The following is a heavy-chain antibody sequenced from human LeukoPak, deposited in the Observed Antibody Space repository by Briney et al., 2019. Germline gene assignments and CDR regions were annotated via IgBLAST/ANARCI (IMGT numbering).Heavy chain of an antibody. J-gene: IGHJ5*02. V-gene: IGHV1-18*01. CDR2: ISAYNGNT. Sequence: ASVKVSCKASGYTFTSYGISWVRQAPGQGLEWMGWISAYNGNTNYAQKLQGRVTMTTDTSTSTAYMELRSLRSEDTAVYYCASEYYDYVWGSYRYDPWGQGTPVTVSS. CDR1: GYTFTSYG. D-gene: IGHD3-16*02. CDR3: ASEYYDYVWGSYRYDP.